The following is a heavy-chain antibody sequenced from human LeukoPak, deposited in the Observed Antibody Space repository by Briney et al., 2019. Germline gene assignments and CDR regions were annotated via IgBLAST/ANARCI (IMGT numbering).Heavy chain of an antibody. CDR3: ARSAVGTSCCTAVDY. J-gene: IGHJ4*02. CDR1: GFTFSTYA. CDR2: ISTSGDRT. Sequence: GGSLRLSCAASGFTFSTYAMTWVRQAPGKELEWVSGISTSGDRTYYAASVKGRFTISRDNSKNTLYLQMNSRRADDTAEYYCARSAVGTSCCTAVDYWGQGTLVTVSS. D-gene: IGHD1-7*01. V-gene: IGHV3-23*01.